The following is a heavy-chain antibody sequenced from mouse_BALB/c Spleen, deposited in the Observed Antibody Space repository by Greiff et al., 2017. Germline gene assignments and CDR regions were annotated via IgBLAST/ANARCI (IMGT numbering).Heavy chain of an antibody. CDR3: ARVPGSASYTWFAY. J-gene: IGHJ3*01. Sequence: QVQLQQSGAELAKPGASVKMSCKASGYTFTSYWMHWVKQRPGQGLEWIGYINPSTGYTEYNQKFKDKATLTADKSSSTAYMQLSSLTSEDSAVYYGARVPGSASYTWFAYWGQGTLVTVSA. CDR1: GYTFTSYW. V-gene: IGHV1-7*01. CDR2: INPSTGYT. D-gene: IGHD3-1*01.